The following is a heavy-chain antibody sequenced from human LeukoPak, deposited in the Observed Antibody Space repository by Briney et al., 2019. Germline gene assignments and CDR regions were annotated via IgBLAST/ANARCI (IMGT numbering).Heavy chain of an antibody. D-gene: IGHD7-27*01. V-gene: IGHV3-30*18. J-gene: IGHJ4*02. CDR1: GFTFSSYG. Sequence: GGSLRLSCAASGFTFSSYGMHWVRQAPGKGLEWVAVISYDGSNKYYADSVKGRFTISRDNSKNTLYLQMNSLRAEDTAVYYCAKSGNWGLVYWGQGTLVTVSS. CDR3: AKSGNWGLVY. CDR2: ISYDGSNK.